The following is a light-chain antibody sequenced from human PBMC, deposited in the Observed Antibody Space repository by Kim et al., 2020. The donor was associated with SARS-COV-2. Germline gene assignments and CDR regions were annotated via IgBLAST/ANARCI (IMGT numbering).Light chain of an antibody. Sequence: SVTISCTGTRNDVSGYNYVSWYQQHPGKAPNLMIYDVSKRPSGVPDRFSGSKSGNTASLTVSGLQAEDEADYYCSSYPGSNNLGVFGGGTQLTVL. CDR2: DVS. CDR3: SSYPGSNNLGV. J-gene: IGLJ3*02. V-gene: IGLV2-8*01. CDR1: RNDVSGYNY.